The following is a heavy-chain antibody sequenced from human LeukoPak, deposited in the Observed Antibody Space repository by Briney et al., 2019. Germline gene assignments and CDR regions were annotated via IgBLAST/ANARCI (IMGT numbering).Heavy chain of an antibody. D-gene: IGHD3-3*01. Sequence: GGSLRLSCAASGFTFSSYSMNWVRQAPGKGLEWVSYISSSSSTIYYADSVKGRFTISRDNAKNSLYLQMNSLRAEDMAVYYCARLETTYYDFWSGYCPFWGQGTLVTVSS. J-gene: IGHJ4*02. V-gene: IGHV3-48*01. CDR3: ARLETTYYDFWSGYCPF. CDR1: GFTFSSYS. CDR2: ISSSSSTI.